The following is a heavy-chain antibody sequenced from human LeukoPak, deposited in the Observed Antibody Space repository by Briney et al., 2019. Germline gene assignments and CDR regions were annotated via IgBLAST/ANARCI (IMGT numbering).Heavy chain of an antibody. CDR3: ARGPLYYYDSSGYRDY. CDR1: GGSISSYY. CDR2: IYTSGST. J-gene: IGHJ4*02. Sequence: PSETLSLTCTVSGGSISSYYWSWIRQPPGKGPEWIGYIYTSGSTNYNPSLKSRVTISVDTSKNQFSLKLSSVTAADTAVYYCARGPLYYYDSSGYRDYWGQGTLVTVSS. V-gene: IGHV4-4*09. D-gene: IGHD3-22*01.